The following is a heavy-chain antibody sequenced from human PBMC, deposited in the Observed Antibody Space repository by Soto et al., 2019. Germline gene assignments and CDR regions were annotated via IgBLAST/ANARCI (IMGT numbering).Heavy chain of an antibody. D-gene: IGHD3-22*01. CDR2: ISGSGGST. J-gene: IGHJ4*02. Sequence: GGSLRLSCAASGFTFSNYAMSWVRQAPGKGLEWVSAISGSGGSTYYADSVKGRFTISRDNSKNTLYLQMNSLRAGDMAVYYCAKNSSGYYDPSDYWGQGTLVTVSS. CDR3: AKNSSGYYDPSDY. CDR1: GFTFSNYA. V-gene: IGHV3-23*01.